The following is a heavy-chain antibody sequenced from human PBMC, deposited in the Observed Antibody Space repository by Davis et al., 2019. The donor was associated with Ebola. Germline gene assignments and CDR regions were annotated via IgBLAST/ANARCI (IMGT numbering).Heavy chain of an antibody. V-gene: IGHV1-2*06. J-gene: IGHJ4*02. CDR1: GYTFTDYN. D-gene: IGHD4-11*01. CDR3: ARGHNYAHEY. Sequence: ASVKVSCKASGYTFTDYNIHWLRQAPGQGLEWLGRVIIKSGATNYAPKFQGRVTMTRDTSISTVYMELSSLRYDDTADYYCARGHNYAHEYWRQGTLVTVSS. CDR2: VIIKSGAT.